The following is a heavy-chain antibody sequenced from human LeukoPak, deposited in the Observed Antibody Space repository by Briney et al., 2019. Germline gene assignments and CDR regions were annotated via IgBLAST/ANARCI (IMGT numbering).Heavy chain of an antibody. J-gene: IGHJ4*02. CDR3: ARVAVADLYYFDF. CDR2: IYSGGST. CDR1: GFIVSSNY. Sequence: GGSLRLSCAASGFIVSSNYMSWVRQAPGKGLEWVSIIYSGGSTDYADSVKGRFTISRDNSKNTLYLQMNSLRAEDTAVYYYARVAVADLYYFDFWGQGTLVTVSS. V-gene: IGHV3-53*01. D-gene: IGHD6-19*01.